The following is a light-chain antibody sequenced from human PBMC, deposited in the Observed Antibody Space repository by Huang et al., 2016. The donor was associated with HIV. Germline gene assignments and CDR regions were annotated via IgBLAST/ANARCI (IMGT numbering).Light chain of an antibody. CDR2: KAS. Sequence: DIQMTQSPSTLSASIGDRVVITCRASQSISTWLAWYQQKPGKVPNLLIYKASTLESGVPSRFSGSGSGTEFTLTISSLQPDEFATYYCQQYNSHSRTFGQGTRVEIK. V-gene: IGKV1-5*03. CDR1: QSISTW. J-gene: IGKJ1*01. CDR3: QQYNSHSRT.